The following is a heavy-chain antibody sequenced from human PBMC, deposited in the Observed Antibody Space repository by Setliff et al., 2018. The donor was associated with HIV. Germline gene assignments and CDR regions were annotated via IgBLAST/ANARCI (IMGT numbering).Heavy chain of an antibody. J-gene: IGHJ4*02. V-gene: IGHV1-3*01. CDR2: ITVGDGNT. CDR3: ARVSGYSYGWAIDY. Sequence: GASVKVSCKASGYTFTSYAIHWVRQAPGQRLEWMGWITVGDGNTKYSQKFQGRVTITRDTSASTAYMELSSLRSEDTAVYYCARVSGYSYGWAIDYWGQGTLVTRLL. CDR1: GYTFTSYA. D-gene: IGHD5-18*01.